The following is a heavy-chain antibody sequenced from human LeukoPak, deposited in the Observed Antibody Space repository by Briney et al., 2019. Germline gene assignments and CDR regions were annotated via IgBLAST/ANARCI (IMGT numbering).Heavy chain of an antibody. CDR3: AREIGPRQLHLWGSAFDY. Sequence: ASVKVSCKASGGTFSSYAISWVRQAPGQGLEWMGIINPSGGGTSYAQKFQGRLTMTRGTSTTTVYMELSSLRSEDTAMYYCAREIGPRQLHLWGSAFDYWGQGTLVTVSS. V-gene: IGHV1-46*01. D-gene: IGHD5-18*01. CDR2: INPSGGGT. CDR1: GGTFSSYA. J-gene: IGHJ4*02.